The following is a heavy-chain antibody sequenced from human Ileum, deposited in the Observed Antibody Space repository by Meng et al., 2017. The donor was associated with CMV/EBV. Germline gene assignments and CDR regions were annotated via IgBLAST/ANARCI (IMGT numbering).Heavy chain of an antibody. CDR3: ARHEDDYWNLFSWTPGYFDF. V-gene: IGHV5-51*01. J-gene: IGHJ4*02. CDR2: IYPDYSYV. D-gene: IGHD3-3*01. CDR1: GFTFSKYW. Sequence: GGSLRLSCKGSGFTFSKYWIGWVRQMPGKGLELMGVIYPDYSYVRYRPSFQGHVTISVDTSISTAYLQWSSLEASDTAMYYCARHEDDYWNLFSWTPGYFDFWGQGTLVTVSS.